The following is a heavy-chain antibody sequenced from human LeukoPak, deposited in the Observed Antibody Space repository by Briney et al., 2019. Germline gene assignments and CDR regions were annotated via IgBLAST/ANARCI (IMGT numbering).Heavy chain of an antibody. CDR2: IYYSGST. Sequence: SETLSLTCTVSGGSISSYYWSWIRQPPGKGLEWIGYIYYSGSTNYNPSLKSRVTISVDTSKNQFSLKLSSVTAADTAVYYCARVSYSSSWYHYYYYMDVWGKGTTVTISS. V-gene: IGHV4-59*01. CDR1: GGSISSYY. CDR3: ARVSYSSSWYHYYYYMDV. J-gene: IGHJ6*03. D-gene: IGHD6-13*01.